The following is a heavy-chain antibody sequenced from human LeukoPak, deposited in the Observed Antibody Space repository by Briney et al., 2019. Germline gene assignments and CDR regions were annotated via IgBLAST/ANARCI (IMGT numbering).Heavy chain of an antibody. CDR2: IIPIFGTA. CDR1: GGTFSSYA. D-gene: IGHD3-22*01. CDR3: ARINMIVVLDNWFDP. V-gene: IGHV1-69*05. J-gene: IGHJ5*02. Sequence: GASVKVSCKASGGTFSSYAISWVRQAPGQGLEWMGGIIPIFGTANYAQKLQGRVTMTTDTSTSTAYMELRSLRSDDTAVYYCARINMIVVLDNWFDPWGQGTLVTVSS.